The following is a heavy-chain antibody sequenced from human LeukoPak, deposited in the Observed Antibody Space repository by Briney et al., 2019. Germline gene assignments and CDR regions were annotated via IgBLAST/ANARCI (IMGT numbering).Heavy chain of an antibody. Sequence: GGSLRLSCSASGLIFSNYAMTWVRHAPGKGLEWVSVIYTGGTTHYAESVMGRFTISRDDSHNTVHLHMSGLRAEDTAVYYCAREGRFQSFDYWGQGTLVAVSS. CDR1: GLIFSNYA. J-gene: IGHJ4*02. V-gene: IGHV3-53*01. CDR2: IYTGGTT. CDR3: AREGRFQSFDY.